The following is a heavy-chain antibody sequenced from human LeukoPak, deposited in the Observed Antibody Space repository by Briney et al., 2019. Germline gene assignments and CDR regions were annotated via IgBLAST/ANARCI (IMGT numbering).Heavy chain of an antibody. J-gene: IGHJ6*03. V-gene: IGHV4-39*07. Sequence: SETLPLTCTVSGGSISSSSYYWGWIRQPPGKGLEWIGSIYYSGSTYYNPSLKSRVTISVDTSKNQFSLKLSSVTAADTAVYYCARMVNYYYYYMDVWGKGTTVTISS. D-gene: IGHD2-21*01. CDR3: ARMVNYYYYYMDV. CDR1: GGSISSSSYY. CDR2: IYYSGST.